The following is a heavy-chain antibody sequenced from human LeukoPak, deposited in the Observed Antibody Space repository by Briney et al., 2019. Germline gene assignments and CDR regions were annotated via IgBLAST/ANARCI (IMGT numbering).Heavy chain of an antibody. CDR1: GFTFDDYA. CDR3: AKGYSYGSGYFDL. D-gene: IGHD5-18*01. Sequence: PGGSLGLSCAASGFTFDDYAMHWVRQAPGKGLEWVSGITWNSGSIGYADSVKGRFTISRDNAKNSLYLQMNSLRTEDTALYYCAKGYSYGSGYFDLWGRGTLVTVSS. V-gene: IGHV3-9*01. J-gene: IGHJ2*01. CDR2: ITWNSGSI.